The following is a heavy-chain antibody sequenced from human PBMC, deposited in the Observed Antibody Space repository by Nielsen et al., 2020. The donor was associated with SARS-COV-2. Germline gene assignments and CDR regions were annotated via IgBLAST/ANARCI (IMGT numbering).Heavy chain of an antibody. CDR2: INNTYT. CDR1: GFTFSDYF. Sequence: GGSLRLSCAASGFTFSDYFMAWIRQAPGKGLQFVSFINNTYTKYADSVKGRFTVSRDNAKNSLYLRMNSLRAEDTAIYYCARDREPGYNAVDYWGQGTLVTVSS. J-gene: IGHJ4*02. CDR3: ARDREPGYNAVDY. V-gene: IGHV3-11*06. D-gene: IGHD1-14*01.